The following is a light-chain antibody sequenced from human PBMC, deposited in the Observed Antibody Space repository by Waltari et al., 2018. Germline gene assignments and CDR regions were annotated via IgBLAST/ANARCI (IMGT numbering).Light chain of an antibody. CDR1: SGSLSTTSS. J-gene: IGLJ3*02. V-gene: IGLV8-61*01. CDR2: KGN. CDR3: SLYMGSGIWV. Sequence: QTVVTQEPSLSVSPGGTVTLTCPFSSGSLSTTSSPTWYQQTPGQAPRTLVYKGNSRSSGVPDRFSGSILGNKAALTITGAQADDECDYYCSLYMGSGIWVFGGGTKLTVL.